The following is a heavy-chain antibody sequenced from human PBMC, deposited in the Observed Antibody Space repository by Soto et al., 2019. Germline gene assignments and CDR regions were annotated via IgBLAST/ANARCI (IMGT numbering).Heavy chain of an antibody. CDR2: IYYSGST. V-gene: IGHV4-59*01. D-gene: IGHD3-22*01. CDR3: ARDYYDSSGYPWSFDL. Sequence: QVQLQESGPGLVKPSETLSLTCTVSGGSISSYYWSWIRQPPGKGLEWIGYIYYSGSTNYNPSLKSRVTISVDTSKTQFSLKLSSVTAADTSVYYCARDYYDSSGYPWSFDLWGRGTLVTVSS. CDR1: GGSISSYY. J-gene: IGHJ2*01.